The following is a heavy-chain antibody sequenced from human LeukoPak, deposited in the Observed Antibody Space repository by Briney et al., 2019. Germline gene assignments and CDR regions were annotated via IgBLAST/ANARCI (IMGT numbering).Heavy chain of an antibody. CDR1: GFTFSSYA. CDR2: ISGSGGST. CDR3: AKDIAAAGVNWFDP. J-gene: IGHJ5*02. Sequence: GGSLRLSYAASGFTFSSYAMSWVRQAPGKGLEWVSAISGSGGSTYYADSVKGRFTISRDNSKNTLYLQMNSLRAEDTAVYYCAKDIAAAGVNWFDPWGQGTLVTVSS. V-gene: IGHV3-23*01. D-gene: IGHD6-13*01.